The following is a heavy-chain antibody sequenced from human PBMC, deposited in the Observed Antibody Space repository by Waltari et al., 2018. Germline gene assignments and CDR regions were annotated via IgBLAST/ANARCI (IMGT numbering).Heavy chain of an antibody. D-gene: IGHD6-13*01. CDR2: ISSSGSTI. CDR3: ARDVPGIAAAADY. J-gene: IGHJ4*02. Sequence: DVQLVESGGGLVQPGGSLRLSCAASGFTFSSYEMNWVRQAPGKGLEWVSYISSSGSTIYYADSVKGRFTISRDNSKNTLYLQMNSLRAEDTAVYYCARDVPGIAAAADYWGQGTLVTVSS. V-gene: IGHV3-48*03. CDR1: GFTFSSYE.